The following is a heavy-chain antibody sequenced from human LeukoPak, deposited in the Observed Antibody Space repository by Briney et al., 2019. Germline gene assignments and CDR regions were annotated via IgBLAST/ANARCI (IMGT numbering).Heavy chain of an antibody. J-gene: IGHJ6*02. CDR3: ARDQRYCSGGSCYPVYGMDV. CDR1: GGXISSYY. CDR2: IYYSGST. V-gene: IGHV4-59*01. D-gene: IGHD2-15*01. Sequence: SETLSLTCSVSGGXISSYYCSWIRQPPGKGLQWIGYIYYSGSTNYNPSLKSRVTISVDTSKNQFSLKLSSVTAADTAMYYCARDQRYCSGGSCYPVYGMDVWGQGTTVTVSS.